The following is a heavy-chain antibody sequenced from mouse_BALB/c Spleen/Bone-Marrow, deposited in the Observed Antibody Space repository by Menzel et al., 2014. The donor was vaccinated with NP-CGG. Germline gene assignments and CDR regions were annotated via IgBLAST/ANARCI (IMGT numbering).Heavy chain of an antibody. CDR2: ISEGGSYT. CDR1: GFTFSDYY. V-gene: IGHV5-4*02. Sequence: EVHLVESGGGLVKPGGSLKLSCAASGFTFSDYYMYWVRRTPEKRLEWVATISEGGSYTYYPDSVKGRFTISRDNAKNNLYLQMSSLKSEDTAMYYCANYYGSPWSAYWGQGTLVTVSA. D-gene: IGHD1-1*01. CDR3: ANYYGSPWSAY. J-gene: IGHJ3*01.